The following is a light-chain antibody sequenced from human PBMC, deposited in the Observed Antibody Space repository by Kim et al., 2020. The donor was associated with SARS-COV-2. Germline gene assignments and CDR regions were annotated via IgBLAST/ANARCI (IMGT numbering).Light chain of an antibody. J-gene: IGKJ4*01. CDR3: QQRANWTVT. CDR2: DAS. Sequence: EIVLTQSPATLSLSPGERATLSCRASQNIGNYLAWYQQKPGQAPRPLIYDASRRATGIPARFSATWSGTDFTLTISSLEPEDFAVYYCQQRANWTVTFGGGTKVDIK. CDR1: QNIGNY. V-gene: IGKV3-11*01.